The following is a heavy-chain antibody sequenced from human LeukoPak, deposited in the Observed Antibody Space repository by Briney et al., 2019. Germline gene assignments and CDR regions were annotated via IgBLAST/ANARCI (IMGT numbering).Heavy chain of an antibody. Sequence: GGSLRLSCAASGFTFDDYAMHWVRQAPGKGLEWVSGISWNSGSIGYADSVKGRFTISRDNAKNSLYLQMNSLRAEDTAVYYCARDPVSGWYRRGFDYWGQGTLVTVSS. CDR1: GFTFDDYA. D-gene: IGHD6-19*01. J-gene: IGHJ4*02. CDR3: ARDPVSGWYRRGFDY. V-gene: IGHV3-9*01. CDR2: ISWNSGSI.